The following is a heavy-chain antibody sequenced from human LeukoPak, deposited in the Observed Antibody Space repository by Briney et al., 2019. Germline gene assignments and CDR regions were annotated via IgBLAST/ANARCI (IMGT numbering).Heavy chain of an antibody. D-gene: IGHD5-18*01. J-gene: IGHJ4*02. CDR2: IREDGSEA. V-gene: IGHV3-7*01. CDR1: GFIFSNFW. Sequence: GGSLRLSCEASGFIFSNFWMSWVRQAPGKGLEWVANIREDGSEAYYVDFVKGRYTISRDNDKNSLHLQMNSLRVEDTAVYYCARVLYFRENSYAGPFDQWGQGTLVTVSS. CDR3: ARVLYFRENSYAGPFDQ.